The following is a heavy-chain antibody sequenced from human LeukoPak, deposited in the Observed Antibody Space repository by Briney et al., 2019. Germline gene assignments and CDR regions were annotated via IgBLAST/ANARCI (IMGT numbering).Heavy chain of an antibody. J-gene: IGHJ4*02. CDR2: IASDGSST. V-gene: IGHV3-74*01. CDR1: GFTFSSYW. CDR3: ARRDMDSGNFYYFDY. Sequence: GGSLRLSCAASGFTFSSYWMNWVRQAPGKGLVWVSRIASDGSSTTYADSVKSRFTISRDNAKNSLYLQMNSLRAEDTAVYYCARRDMDSGNFYYFDYWGQGTLVTVSS. D-gene: IGHD3-10*01.